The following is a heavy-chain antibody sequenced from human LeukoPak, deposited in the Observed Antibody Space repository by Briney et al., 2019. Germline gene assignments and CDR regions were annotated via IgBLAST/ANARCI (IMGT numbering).Heavy chain of an antibody. CDR3: ARDQRSESYYPWGWFDP. CDR1: GFAVSTNY. V-gene: IGHV3-66*02. CDR2: IYSDGST. Sequence: QSGGSLRLSCAASGFAVSTNYLSWVRQAPGKGLEWVSVIYSDGSTYYTDSVKGRFTNSRANSKNTLYLQMNSLRPEDTAVYYCARDQRSESYYPWGWFDPWGQGTLVTASS. D-gene: IGHD1-26*01. J-gene: IGHJ5*02.